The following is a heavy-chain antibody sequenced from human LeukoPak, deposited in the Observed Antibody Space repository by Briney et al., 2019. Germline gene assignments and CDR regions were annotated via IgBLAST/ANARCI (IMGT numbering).Heavy chain of an antibody. CDR3: AGGRAYYNVIEF. CDR2: INPNSGGI. CDR1: GYTFTDYY. J-gene: IGHJ4*02. D-gene: IGHD5-24*01. V-gene: IGHV1-2*02. Sequence: ASVKISCKASGYTFTDYYMHWVRQAPGQGLEWMGWINPNSGGINYAQKFQGRVTMTRDTSISTGYMELSSLTSDDTAVYYCAGGRAYYNVIEFWGQGTLVTVSS.